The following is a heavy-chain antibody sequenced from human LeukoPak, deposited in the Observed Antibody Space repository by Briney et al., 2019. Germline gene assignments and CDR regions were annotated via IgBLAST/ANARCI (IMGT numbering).Heavy chain of an antibody. CDR2: INPNSGGT. Sequence: PEASVKVSCKASGYTFTGYYMHWVRQTPGQGLEWMGWINPNSGGTNYAQKFQGRVTMTRDTSISTAYMELSRPRSDDTAVYYCARDSCSSTSCYTFRGGHGMDVWGQGTTVTVSS. D-gene: IGHD2-2*02. J-gene: IGHJ6*02. V-gene: IGHV1-2*02. CDR1: GYTFTGYY. CDR3: ARDSCSSTSCYTFRGGHGMDV.